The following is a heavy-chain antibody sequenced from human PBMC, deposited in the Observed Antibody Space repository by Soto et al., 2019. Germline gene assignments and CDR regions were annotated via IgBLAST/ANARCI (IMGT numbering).Heavy chain of an antibody. Sequence: SETLSLTCTVSGGSISSYYWSWIRQPPGKGLEWIGYIYYSGSTNYNPSLKSRVTISVDTSKNQFSLKLSSVTAADTAVYYCERGAQEQWGSGDFDIWGQGTMVTVSS. D-gene: IGHD7-27*01. V-gene: IGHV4-59*01. CDR1: GGSISSYY. J-gene: IGHJ3*02. CDR2: IYYSGST. CDR3: ERGAQEQWGSGDFDI.